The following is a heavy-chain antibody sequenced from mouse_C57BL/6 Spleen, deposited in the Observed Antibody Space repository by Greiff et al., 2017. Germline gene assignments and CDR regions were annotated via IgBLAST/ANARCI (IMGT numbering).Heavy chain of an antibody. J-gene: IGHJ4*01. CDR1: GYTFTSYW. D-gene: IGHD4-1*01. CDR3: AKRTGTSYAMDY. CDR2: IHPNSGST. Sequence: QVQLQQPGAELVKPGASVKLSCKASGYTFTSYWMHWVKQRPGQGLEWIGMIHPNSGSTNYNEKFKSKATLTVDKSSSTAYMQLSSLTSEDSAVYYCAKRTGTSYAMDYWGQGTSVTVSS. V-gene: IGHV1-64*01.